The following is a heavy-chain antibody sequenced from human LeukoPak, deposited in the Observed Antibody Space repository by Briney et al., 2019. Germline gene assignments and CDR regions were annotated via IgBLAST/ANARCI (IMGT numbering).Heavy chain of an antibody. J-gene: IGHJ5*02. V-gene: IGHV3-30*02. D-gene: IGHD1-14*01. Sequence: PGGSLRLSCAASGFTFSSYDIHWVRQAPGKGLEWVAFIRYDGSNKYYADSVRGRFTISRDNSKNTLYLQMNSLRVEDTAVYFCAKVFVLLRGTPENWFDPWGQGTLVTVSS. CDR2: IRYDGSNK. CDR1: GFTFSSYD. CDR3: AKVFVLLRGTPENWFDP.